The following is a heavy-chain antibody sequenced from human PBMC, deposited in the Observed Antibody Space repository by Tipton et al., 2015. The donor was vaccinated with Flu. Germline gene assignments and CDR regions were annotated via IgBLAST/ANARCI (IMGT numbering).Heavy chain of an antibody. V-gene: IGHV3-74*01. D-gene: IGHD3-3*01. CDR3: ARGGGDFWSGYYTGNNWFDP. CDR2: INSDGSST. Sequence: SLRLSCAASGFTFSSYWMHWVRQAPGKGLVWVSRINSDGSSTSYADSVKGRFTISRDNAKNTLYLQMNSLRAEDTAVYYCARGGGDFWSGYYTGNNWFDPWGQGTLVTVSS. CDR1: GFTFSSYW. J-gene: IGHJ5*02.